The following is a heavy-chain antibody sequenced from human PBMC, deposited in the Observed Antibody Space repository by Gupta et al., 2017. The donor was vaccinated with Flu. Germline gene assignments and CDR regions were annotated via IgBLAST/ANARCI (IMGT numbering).Heavy chain of an antibody. Sequence: QVQLQESGPGLVKPSQTLSLTCTVSGGSISSGSYYWSWIRQPAGKGLEWIGRIYTSGSTNYNPSLKSRVTISVDTSKNQFSLKLSSVTAADTAVYYCARTLQGYCSGGSCPTAPDYWGQGTLVTVSS. V-gene: IGHV4-61*02. CDR3: ARTLQGYCSGGSCPTAPDY. D-gene: IGHD2-15*01. CDR1: GGSISSGSYY. J-gene: IGHJ4*02. CDR2: IYTSGST.